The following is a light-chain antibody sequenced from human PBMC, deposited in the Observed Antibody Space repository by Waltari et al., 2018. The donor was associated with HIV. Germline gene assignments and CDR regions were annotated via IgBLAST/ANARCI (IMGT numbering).Light chain of an antibody. CDR1: QSVRSN. J-gene: IGKJ2*01. CDR2: GVS. V-gene: IGKV3-15*01. CDR3: QQYNNWPPTT. Sequence: EIVMTQSPATLSVSPGERATLSCRGSQSVRSNLAWYQQKPGQAPRLLINGVSTRATDIPARFSGSVSGKEFTLTISSLQSEDFAVYYCQQYNNWPPTTFGQGTKLEIK.